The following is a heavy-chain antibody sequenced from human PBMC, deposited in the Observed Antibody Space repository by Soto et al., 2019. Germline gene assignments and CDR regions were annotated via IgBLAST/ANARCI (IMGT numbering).Heavy chain of an antibody. CDR1: GYTFTSYD. CDR2: KNPNSTNN. J-gene: IGHJ3*02. V-gene: IGHV1-8*01. Sequence: QVQLVQSGAEVKKPGASVKVSCKTSGYTFTSYDINWVRQATGQGLEWMGWKNPNSTNNAYAQKFQGRVTMTRNTSILTAYMELSSLRSEDTAVYYCAREMSSGAFDIWGQGTMVTVSS. D-gene: IGHD6-25*01. CDR3: AREMSSGAFDI.